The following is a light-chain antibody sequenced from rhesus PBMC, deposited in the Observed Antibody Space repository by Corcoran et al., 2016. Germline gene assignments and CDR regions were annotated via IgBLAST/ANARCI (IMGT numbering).Light chain of an antibody. CDR3: LRYSSSPLT. CDR2: KAS. V-gene: IGKV1-22*01. CDR1: QSISSW. Sequence: DIQMTQSPSSLSASVGDTVTITCRASQSISSWLDWYQQKPGKAPKLLIYKASSLQSGVPSRFSGRGSGTDFTLTISSLQPEDFATYYCLRYSSSPLTFGGVTKVELK. J-gene: IGKJ4*01.